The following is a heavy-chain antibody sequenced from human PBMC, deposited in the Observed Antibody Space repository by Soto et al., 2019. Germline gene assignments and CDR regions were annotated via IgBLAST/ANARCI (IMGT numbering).Heavy chain of an antibody. V-gene: IGHV3-23*01. CDR2: ISGSGGST. J-gene: IGHJ5*02. D-gene: IGHD4-17*01. CDR1: GFTFSSYA. Sequence: EVQLLESGGGLVQPGGSLRLSCAASGFTFSSYAMSWVRQAPGXXXXWVSAISGSGGSTYYADSVKGRFTISRDNSKNTLYLQMNSLRAEDTAVYYCVQGGDYLRENWFDPWGQGTLVTVSS. CDR3: VQGGDYLRENWFDP.